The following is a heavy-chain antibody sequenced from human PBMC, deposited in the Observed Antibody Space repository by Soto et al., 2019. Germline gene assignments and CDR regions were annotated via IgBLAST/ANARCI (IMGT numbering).Heavy chain of an antibody. CDR1: GFTFSSYA. CDR3: AKVNTDYYYYGMDV. D-gene: IGHD4-17*01. J-gene: IGHJ6*02. CDR2: ISGSGGST. Sequence: PVGSLRLSCAASGFTFSSYAMSWVRQAPGKGLEWVSAISGSGGSTYYADSVKGRFTISRDNSKNTLYLQMNSLRAEDTAVYYCAKVNTDYYYYGMDVWGQGTTVTVSS. V-gene: IGHV3-23*01.